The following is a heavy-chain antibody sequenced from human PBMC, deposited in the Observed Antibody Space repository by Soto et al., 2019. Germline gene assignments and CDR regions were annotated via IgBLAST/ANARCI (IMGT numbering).Heavy chain of an antibody. J-gene: IGHJ2*01. V-gene: IGHV4-59*08. D-gene: IGHD5-12*01. CDR2: IYYSGST. CDR1: GGSISSYY. Sequence: QVKLQESGPGLVKPSETLSLTCTVSGGSISSYYWSWIRQPPGKGLEWIGYIYYSGSTNYNPSLKSRVTISVDTSNNQFSLELSSVTAADTAVYYCARLYGYDSKYFDLWGRGTLVTVSS. CDR3: ARLYGYDSKYFDL.